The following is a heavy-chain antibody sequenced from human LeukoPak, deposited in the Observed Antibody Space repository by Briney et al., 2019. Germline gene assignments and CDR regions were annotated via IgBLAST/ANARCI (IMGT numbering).Heavy chain of an antibody. J-gene: IGHJ4*02. D-gene: IGHD5-12*01. CDR1: GGSINSYY. CDR2: IYSSGST. V-gene: IGHV4-4*07. CDR3: ARVDIRTAFFDY. Sequence: SETLSLTCTVSGGSINSYYWSWIRQPAGKGLEWIGRIYSSGSTGYNPSLKSRVTMSLDTSKNQFSLNLSSVTAADTAVYYCARVDIRTAFFDYWGQGTLVTVSS.